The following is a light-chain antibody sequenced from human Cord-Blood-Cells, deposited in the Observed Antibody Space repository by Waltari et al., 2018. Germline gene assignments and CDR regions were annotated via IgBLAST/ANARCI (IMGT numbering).Light chain of an antibody. CDR2: EDN. Sequence: NFMLTQPHSVSESPGKTVTISCTRSSGSIASNYVQWYQQRPGSSPTTVIYEDNQRPSVVPVRLSGSIGSSSNSASLTISGLKTEDEADDYCQSYDSSNVVFGGGTKLTVL. J-gene: IGLJ2*01. CDR1: SGSIASNY. CDR3: QSYDSSNVV. V-gene: IGLV6-57*01.